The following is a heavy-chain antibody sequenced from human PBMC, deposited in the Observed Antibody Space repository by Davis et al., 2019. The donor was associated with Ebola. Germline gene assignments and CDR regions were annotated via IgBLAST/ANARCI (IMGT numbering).Heavy chain of an antibody. V-gene: IGHV7-4-1*04. CDR2: INTNTGHP. CDR1: GYGFSVFA. J-gene: IGHJ4*02. Sequence: ASVKVSCKASGYGFSVFAMNWVRQAPGQGLEWMGLINTNTGHPTYAPGFTGRFVFSLDTSATMAYLQIRSLRAEDTATYYCVRDATDGYNWSHWGQGTLVAVSS. D-gene: IGHD5-24*01. CDR3: VRDATDGYNWSH.